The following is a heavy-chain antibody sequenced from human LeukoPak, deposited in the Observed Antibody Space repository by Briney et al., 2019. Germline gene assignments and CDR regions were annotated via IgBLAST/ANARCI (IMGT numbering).Heavy chain of an antibody. CDR3: ARDLLGYNYYMDV. CDR1: GYTFTSYY. J-gene: IGHJ6*03. V-gene: IGHV1-46*01. CDR2: INPTGGST. D-gene: IGHD3-16*01. Sequence: ASVKVSCKASGYTFTSYYMHWVRQAPGQGLEWMGLINPTGGSTGYAQKFQGRVTMTRDMSTSTDYMELSSLRSEDTAVYYCARDLLGYNYYMDVWSKGTTVTVSS.